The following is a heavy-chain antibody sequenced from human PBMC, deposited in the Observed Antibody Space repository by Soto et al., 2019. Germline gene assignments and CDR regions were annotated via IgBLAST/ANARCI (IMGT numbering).Heavy chain of an antibody. CDR2: IDWDDEK. Sequence: SGPTLVNPTQTLTLPCTLYGFSLSTTEMRMSWIRQPPGKALEWLARIDWDDEKFYSTFLKTRLTISQDTSKNQVVLTITNMEPVDTATYYCGRSRRGDYAFDIWGRGTMVTVSS. CDR3: GRSRRGDYAFDI. CDR1: GFSLSTTEMR. D-gene: IGHD4-17*01. J-gene: IGHJ3*02. V-gene: IGHV2-70*04.